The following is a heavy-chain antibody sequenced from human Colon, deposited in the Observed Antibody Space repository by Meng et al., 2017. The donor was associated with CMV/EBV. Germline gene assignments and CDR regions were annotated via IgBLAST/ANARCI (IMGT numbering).Heavy chain of an antibody. CDR2: INPKSGGT. V-gene: IGHV1-2*02. CDR3: AKQESPRAGSSFNY. J-gene: IGHJ4*02. Sequence: VSQGQSGAEVKKPGASVKVSCKTSGYTFTGYYVQWVRQAPGQGLEWMGWINPKSGGTNYGQKFQGRVTMTSDTSTSTAYMELSSLTSADTAVYYCAKQESPRAGSSFNYWGQGTLVTVSS. CDR1: GYTFTGYY. D-gene: IGHD3-10*01.